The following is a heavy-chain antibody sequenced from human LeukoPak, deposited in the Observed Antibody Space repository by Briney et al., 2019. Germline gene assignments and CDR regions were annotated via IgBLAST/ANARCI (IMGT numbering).Heavy chain of an antibody. V-gene: IGHV4-59*01. CDR2: IYYSGST. CDR3: VRDSSSWSAAV. J-gene: IGHJ4*02. CDR1: GGSISSYY. Sequence: SETLSLTCTVSGGSISSYYWSWIRQPPGKGLEWIGYIYYSGSTNYNPSLKSRVTISVDTSKNQFSLKLSSVTAADTAVYYCVRDSSSWSAAVWGQGTLVTVSS. D-gene: IGHD6-13*01.